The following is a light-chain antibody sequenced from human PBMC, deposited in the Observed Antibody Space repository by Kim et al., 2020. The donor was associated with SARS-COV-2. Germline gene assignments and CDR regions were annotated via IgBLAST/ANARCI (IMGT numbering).Light chain of an antibody. CDR3: QQCSSYWT. V-gene: IGKV1-5*03. CDR2: KAS. J-gene: IGKJ1*01. CDR1: KRIGTF. Sequence: SASAGDTVSISRRASKRIGTFLAWYQQKPGKAPKLLIHKASTLESGVPSRFSGSGSGTEFTLTISSLQPDDFATYYCQQCSSYWTFGQGTKVDIK.